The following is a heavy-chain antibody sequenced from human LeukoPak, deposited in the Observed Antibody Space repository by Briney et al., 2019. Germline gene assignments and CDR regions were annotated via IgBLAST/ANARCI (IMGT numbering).Heavy chain of an antibody. CDR1: GYTFTSYY. CDR3: ARDIVGATGFDY. CDR2: INPSGGST. J-gene: IGHJ4*02. V-gene: IGHV1-46*01. Sequence: ASVKVPCKASGYTFTSYYMHWVRQAPGQGLEWMGIINPSGGSTSYAQKFQGRVTMTRDTSTSTVYMELSSLRSEDTAVYYCARDIVGATGFDYWGQGALVTVSS. D-gene: IGHD1-26*01.